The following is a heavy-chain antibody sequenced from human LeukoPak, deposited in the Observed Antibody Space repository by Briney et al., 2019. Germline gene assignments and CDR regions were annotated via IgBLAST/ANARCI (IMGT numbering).Heavy chain of an antibody. CDR2: IYTSGST. Sequence: SQTLSLTCTVSDGSISSGSYYWSWIRQPAGKGLEWIGRIYTSGSTNYNPSLKSRVTISVDTSKNQFSLKMSSVTAAATAVYYCASSTGRYYYDSSGYGYYGYWGQGTLVTVSS. V-gene: IGHV4-61*02. CDR3: ASSTGRYYYDSSGYGYYGY. CDR1: DGSISSGSYY. J-gene: IGHJ4*02. D-gene: IGHD3-22*01.